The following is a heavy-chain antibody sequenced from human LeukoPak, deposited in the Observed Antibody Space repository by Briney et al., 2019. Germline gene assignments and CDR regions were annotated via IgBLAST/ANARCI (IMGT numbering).Heavy chain of an antibody. J-gene: IGHJ6*03. D-gene: IGHD3-22*01. Sequence: GASVKVSCKASGYTFTAYYIHWVRQAPRHGLEWMGWINPNSGDTDYSQKFQGRVTMTRDTSISTTYMELSRLASDDTAVYYCARGAYDSSGYYPGDYYYMDVWGKGTTVTVSS. V-gene: IGHV1-2*02. CDR3: ARGAYDSSGYYPGDYYYMDV. CDR2: INPNSGDT. CDR1: GYTFTAYY.